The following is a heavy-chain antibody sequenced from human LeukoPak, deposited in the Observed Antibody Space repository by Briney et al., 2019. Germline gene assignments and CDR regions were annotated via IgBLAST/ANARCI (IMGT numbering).Heavy chain of an antibody. CDR1: GESFSSYY. D-gene: IGHD5-24*01. Sequence: SETLSLTCAVYGESFSSYYWSWIRQPPGKGLEWIGEINHSGNTNYNPSLKSRVTISVDTSKNQCSLKLSSVTAADTAVYYCARVDGDGYNIPDYWGQGTLVTVSS. V-gene: IGHV4-34*01. CDR2: INHSGNT. CDR3: ARVDGDGYNIPDY. J-gene: IGHJ4*02.